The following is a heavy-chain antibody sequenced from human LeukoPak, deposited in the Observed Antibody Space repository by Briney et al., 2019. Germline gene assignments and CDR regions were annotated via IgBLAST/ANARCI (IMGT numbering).Heavy chain of an antibody. CDR2: LSTNGATI. CDR1: GFAFSDYF. CDR3: ARATESRRAIAY. J-gene: IGHJ1*01. V-gene: IGHV3-11*04. Sequence: PGGSLTHSCAASGFAFSDYFMTWIRQAPGQGPEWVSYLSTNGATIYYADSVKGRFTISRDNAKDSLYLQMSSLTAEDTGVYYCARATESRRAIAYWGQDPLDTVSS. D-gene: IGHD2-2*01.